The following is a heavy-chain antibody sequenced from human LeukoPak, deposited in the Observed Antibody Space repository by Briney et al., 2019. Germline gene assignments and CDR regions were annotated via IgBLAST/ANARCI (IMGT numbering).Heavy chain of an antibody. Sequence: GGSLRLSCAASGFTFSSYGMHWVRQAPAKGLEWVAVIWYDGSNKFYADSVKGRLTISRDNSKNTLYLQMNSLRAEDTAVYYCARDRAAADLDYWGQGTLVTVSS. CDR3: ARDRAAADLDY. D-gene: IGHD6-13*01. V-gene: IGHV3-33*01. CDR2: IWYDGSNK. J-gene: IGHJ4*02. CDR1: GFTFSSYG.